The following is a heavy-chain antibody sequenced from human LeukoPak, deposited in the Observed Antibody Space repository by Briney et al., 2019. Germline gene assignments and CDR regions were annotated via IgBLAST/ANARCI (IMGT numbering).Heavy chain of an antibody. V-gene: IGHV3-11*04. Sequence: GGPLRLSCAASGFTFSDYYMSWIRQAPGKGLEWVSVKGRFTISRDNAKNSLYLQMNSLRAEDTAVYYCARGFRFPDVWGKGTTVTVSS. CDR1: GFTFSDYY. CDR3: ARGFRFPDV. D-gene: IGHD2-21*01. J-gene: IGHJ6*04.